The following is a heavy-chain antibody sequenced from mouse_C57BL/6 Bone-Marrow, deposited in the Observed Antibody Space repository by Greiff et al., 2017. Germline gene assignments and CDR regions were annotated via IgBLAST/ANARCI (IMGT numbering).Heavy chain of an antibody. V-gene: IGHV14-4*01. CDR2: IDPENGDT. CDR3: TTVYYYGSSPYDFDY. J-gene: IGHJ2*01. CDR1: GFTITDDY. D-gene: IGHD1-1*01. Sequence: EVQLQQSGAELVRPGASVKLSCTASGFTITDDYMHWVKQRPEQGLEWIGWIDPENGDTEYASKFKGKATLTADTSSNTAYLQLSSLTSEATAVYYCTTVYYYGSSPYDFDYWGQGTTLTVSS.